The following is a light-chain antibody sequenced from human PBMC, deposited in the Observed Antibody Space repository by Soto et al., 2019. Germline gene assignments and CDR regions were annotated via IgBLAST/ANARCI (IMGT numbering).Light chain of an antibody. CDR1: SSDVGGYNY. J-gene: IGLJ1*01. CDR2: EVS. V-gene: IGLV2-14*01. CDR3: SSYTSSSTLP. Sequence: QYALTQPASVSGSPGQSITISCTGTSSDVGGYNYVSWYQQHPGKAPKLMIYEVSNRPSGVSNRFSGSKSGNTASLTISGLQAEDEADYYCSSYTSSSTLPFGTGTKVTVL.